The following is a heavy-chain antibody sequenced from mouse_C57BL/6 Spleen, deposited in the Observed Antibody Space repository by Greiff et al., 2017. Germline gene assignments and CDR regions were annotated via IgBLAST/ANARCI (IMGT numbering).Heavy chain of an antibody. D-gene: IGHD3-2*02. V-gene: IGHV1-26*01. CDR3: APTAQTTSWLAY. CDR1: GYTFTDYY. Sequence: VQLQQSGPELVKPGASVKISCKASGYTFTDYYMNWVQQSHGKSLEWIGDISTNNGGTSYNQKLKGQCTLTVDKSSSTAYMELRSLTSEDSAVYYCAPTAQTTSWLAYWGQGTLVTVSA. CDR2: ISTNNGGT. J-gene: IGHJ3*01.